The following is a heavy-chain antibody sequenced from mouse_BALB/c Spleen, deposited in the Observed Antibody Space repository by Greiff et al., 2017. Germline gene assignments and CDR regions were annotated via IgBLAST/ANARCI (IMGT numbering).Heavy chain of an antibody. CDR2: IWAGGST. CDR3: ARESYYYGSRDFDV. D-gene: IGHD1-1*01. J-gene: IGHJ1*01. V-gene: IGHV2-9*02. Sequence: VKLVESGPGLVAPSQSLSITCTVSGFSLTSYGVHWVRQPPGKGLEWLGVIWAGGSTNYNSALMSRLSISKDNSKSQVFLKMNSLQTDDTAMYYCARESYYYGSRDFDVWGAGTTVTVSS. CDR1: GFSLTSYG.